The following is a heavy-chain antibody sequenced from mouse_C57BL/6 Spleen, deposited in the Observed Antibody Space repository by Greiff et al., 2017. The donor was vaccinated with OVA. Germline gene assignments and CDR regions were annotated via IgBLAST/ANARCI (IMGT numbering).Heavy chain of an antibody. CDR3: VRDGLNYDYDDYAMDY. CDR1: GFTFNTYA. J-gene: IGHJ4*01. Sequence: EVHLVESGGGLVQPKGSLKLSCAASGFTFNTYAMHWVRQAPGKGLEWVARIRSKSSNYATYYADSVKDRFTISRDDSQSMLYLQMNNLKTEDTAMYYCVRDGLNYDYDDYAMDYWGQGTSVTVSS. D-gene: IGHD2-4*01. CDR2: IRSKSSNYAT. V-gene: IGHV10-3*01.